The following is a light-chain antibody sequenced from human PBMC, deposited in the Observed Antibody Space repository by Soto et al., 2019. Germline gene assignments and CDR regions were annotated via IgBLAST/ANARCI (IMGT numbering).Light chain of an antibody. V-gene: IGLV1-40*01. CDR3: QSYDSSLSGSVV. Sequence: QSVLTQPPSVSGAPGQRVTISCTGSSSNIGAGYDVHWYQQLPGTAPKLLIYGNSNRPSGVPDRFSGSNSGTLVSLAITGLQAEDEADYYCQSYDSSLSGSVVFGGGTKVTVL. CDR2: GNS. CDR1: SSNIGAGYD. J-gene: IGLJ2*01.